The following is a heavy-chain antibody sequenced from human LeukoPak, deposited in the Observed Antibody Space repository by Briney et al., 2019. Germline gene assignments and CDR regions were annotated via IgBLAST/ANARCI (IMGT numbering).Heavy chain of an antibody. Sequence: SETLSLTCTVPGGSISSTSYYWSWIRQPAGKGLEWIGHIYTTGSTNHNPSLKSRVTISVDTSKNQFSLKLSSVTAADTAVYYCARVVYSGYDFRGAMDVWGKGTTVTVSS. J-gene: IGHJ6*03. D-gene: IGHD5-12*01. CDR1: GGSISSTSYY. V-gene: IGHV4-61*09. CDR2: IYTTGST. CDR3: ARVVYSGYDFRGAMDV.